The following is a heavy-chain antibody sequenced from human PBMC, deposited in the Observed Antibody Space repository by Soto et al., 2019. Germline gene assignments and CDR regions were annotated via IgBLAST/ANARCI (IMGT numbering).Heavy chain of an antibody. CDR3: ARPTPYISEWYYFDL. CDR1: GYTFIDYY. Sequence: ASVKVSCKASGYTFIDYYMHWVRQAPGQGFEWMGRISPKSGGTNYAQKFQGRVTMTWDTSLNTAYMELSSLMSEDTAVYYCARPTPYISEWYYFDLWGQGTLVTVSS. CDR2: ISPKSGGT. J-gene: IGHJ4*02. D-gene: IGHD6-19*01. V-gene: IGHV1-2*02.